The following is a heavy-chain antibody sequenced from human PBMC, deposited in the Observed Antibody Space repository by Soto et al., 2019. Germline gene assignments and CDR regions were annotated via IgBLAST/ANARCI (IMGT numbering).Heavy chain of an antibody. CDR1: GFTFSRYS. CDR2: ISSSSSTI. Sequence: GGSLRLSCAAPGFTFSRYSMNWVRQAPGKGLEWVSYISSSSSTIYYADSVKGRFTISRDNAKNSLYLQMNSLRDEDTAVYYCARVAGTYYYYGMDVWGQGTTVTVSS. CDR3: ARVAGTYYYYGMDV. V-gene: IGHV3-48*02. J-gene: IGHJ6*02. D-gene: IGHD6-19*01.